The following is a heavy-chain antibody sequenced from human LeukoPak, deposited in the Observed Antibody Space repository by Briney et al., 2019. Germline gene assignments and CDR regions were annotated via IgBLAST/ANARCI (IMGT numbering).Heavy chain of an antibody. D-gene: IGHD1-26*01. V-gene: IGHV1-3*01. CDR2: INAGNGNT. Sequence: PGASVKVSCKASGYTFTTYIMHWVRQAPGQRLGWMGWINAGNGNTRYSQKFQGRVTITRDTSASTAYMELSSLRSEDTAVYYCAIWDSGFDYWGQGTLVTVSS. J-gene: IGHJ4*02. CDR1: GYTFTTYI. CDR3: AIWDSGFDY.